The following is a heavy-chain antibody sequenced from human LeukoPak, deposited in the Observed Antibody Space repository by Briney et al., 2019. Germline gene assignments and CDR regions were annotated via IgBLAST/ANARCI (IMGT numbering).Heavy chain of an antibody. CDR3: ARDLVATSNFDY. Sequence: ASVKVSCKASGGTFSSYAISWVRQAPGQGLEWMGRIIPILGIANYAQKFQGRVTITADKSTSTAYMELSSLRSVDTAVYYCARDLVATSNFDYWGQGTLVTVFS. V-gene: IGHV1-69*04. CDR2: IIPILGIA. D-gene: IGHD5-12*01. J-gene: IGHJ4*02. CDR1: GGTFSSYA.